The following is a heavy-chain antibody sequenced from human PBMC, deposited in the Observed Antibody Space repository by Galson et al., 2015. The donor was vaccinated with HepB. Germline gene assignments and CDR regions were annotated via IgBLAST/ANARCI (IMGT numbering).Heavy chain of an antibody. CDR1: GGTFSSYA. CDR2: IIPIFGTA. J-gene: IGHJ4*02. V-gene: IGHV1-69*13. CDR3: ATGCTFDVVVPAAICY. Sequence: SVKVSCKASGGTFSSYAISWVRQAPGQGLEWMGGIIPIFGTANYAQKFQGRVTITADESTSTAYMELSSLRSEDTAVYYCATGCTFDVVVPAAICYWGQGTLVTVSS. D-gene: IGHD2-2*02.